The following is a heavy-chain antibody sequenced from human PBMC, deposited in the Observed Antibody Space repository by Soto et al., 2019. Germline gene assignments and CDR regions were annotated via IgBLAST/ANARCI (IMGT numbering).Heavy chain of an antibody. D-gene: IGHD3-22*01. CDR1: GFTFSSYW. J-gene: IGHJ3*02. CDR3: ARDRPITMIVVAHAFDI. CDR2: IKQDGSEK. V-gene: IGHV3-7*01. Sequence: PGGSLQLSSAASGFTFSSYWMSWVRQGPGEGLEWVANIKQDGSEKYYVDSVKGRFTISRDNAKNSLYLQMNSLRAEDTAVYYCARDRPITMIVVAHAFDIWGQGTMVTVSS.